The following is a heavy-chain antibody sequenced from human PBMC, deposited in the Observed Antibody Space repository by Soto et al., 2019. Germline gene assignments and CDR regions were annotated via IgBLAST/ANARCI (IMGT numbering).Heavy chain of an antibody. Sequence: QVQLVESGGGLGKPGGSLRLSSAAAGITFSDYYMSWIRQAPGKGLEWVSYISSSGHYTEHADSVMGRFTTSRDNARNSLYLQVNTLKDYDTAVYYCAGELDRMAVGGQGTTVTVFS. CDR1: GITFSDYY. V-gene: IGHV3-11*05. J-gene: IGHJ6*02. CDR3: AGELDRMAV. CDR2: ISSSGHYT.